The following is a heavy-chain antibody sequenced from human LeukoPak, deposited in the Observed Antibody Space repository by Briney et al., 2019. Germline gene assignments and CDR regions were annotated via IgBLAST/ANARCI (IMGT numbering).Heavy chain of an antibody. V-gene: IGHV3-23*01. D-gene: IGHD3-16*01. J-gene: IGHJ1*01. Sequence: ETLSLTCTVSGGLISISTYYWGWIRQAPGKGLEWVSGISPSGGITYYTDSVKGRFTISRDNSKNTQSLQMNSLRAEDTAVYYCAKDDDWGRYKHWGQGTLVTVSS. CDR2: ISPSGGIT. CDR3: AKDDDWGRYKH. CDR1: GGLISISTYY.